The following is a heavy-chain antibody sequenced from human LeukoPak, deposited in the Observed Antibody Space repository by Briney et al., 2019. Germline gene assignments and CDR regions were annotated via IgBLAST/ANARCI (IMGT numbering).Heavy chain of an antibody. V-gene: IGHV3-30*03. CDR2: ISYDGSNK. D-gene: IGHD5-12*01. Sequence: QTGGSLRLSCAASGFTFSSYGMHWVRQAPGKGLEWVAVISYDGSNKYYADSVKGRFTISRDNSKNTLYLQMNSLRAEDTAVYYCARASSFPWAPISAFDIWGQGTMVTVSS. J-gene: IGHJ3*02. CDR3: ARASSFPWAPISAFDI. CDR1: GFTFSSYG.